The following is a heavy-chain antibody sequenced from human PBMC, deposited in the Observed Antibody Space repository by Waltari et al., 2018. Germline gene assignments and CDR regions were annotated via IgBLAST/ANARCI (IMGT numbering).Heavy chain of an antibody. CDR1: GGSISSYY. J-gene: IGHJ4*02. CDR2: IYTSGST. V-gene: IGHV4-4*07. D-gene: IGHD3-10*01. CDR3: ARVPYYGSGSYSDY. Sequence: QVQLQESGPGLVKPSETLSLTCPVSGGSISSYYWRWIRQPAGKGLEWIGRIYTSGSTNYNPSLKSRVTMSVDTSKNQFSLKLSSVTAADTAVYYCARVPYYGSGSYSDYWGQGTLVTVSS.